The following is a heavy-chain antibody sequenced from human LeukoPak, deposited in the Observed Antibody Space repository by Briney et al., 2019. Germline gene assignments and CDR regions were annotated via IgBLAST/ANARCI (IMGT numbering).Heavy chain of an antibody. CDR2: IRYDGSNK. J-gene: IGHJ4*02. CDR1: GFTFSSYG. V-gene: IGHV3-30*02. D-gene: IGHD6-6*01. CDR3: AKGTLEYSSSFSFDY. Sequence: GGSLRLSCAASGFTFSSYGMHWVRQAPGKGLEWVAFIRYDGSNKYYADSVKGRFTISRDNSKNTLYLQMNSLRAEDTAVYYCAKGTLEYSSSFSFDYWGQGTLVTVSS.